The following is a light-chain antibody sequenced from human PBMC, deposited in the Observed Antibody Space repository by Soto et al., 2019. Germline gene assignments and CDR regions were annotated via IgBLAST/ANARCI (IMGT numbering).Light chain of an antibody. Sequence: DTVMTQSPLSLSVTPGEPASISCRSSQSLLHSNGYNYLDWYVQKPGQSPQLLICLGSNRASGVPERFRGSESGTYFTLKISRVEAEDVGVYYCMQRLQSPVSFGGGTKVEIK. J-gene: IGKJ4*01. V-gene: IGKV2-28*01. CDR2: LGS. CDR3: MQRLQSPVS. CDR1: QSLLHSNGYNY.